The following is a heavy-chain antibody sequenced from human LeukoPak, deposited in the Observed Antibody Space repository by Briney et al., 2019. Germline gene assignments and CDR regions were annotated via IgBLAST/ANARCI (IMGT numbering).Heavy chain of an antibody. Sequence: SETLSLTCTVSGGSISSGSYCWSWIRQPAGKGLEWIGRIYTSGSTNYNPSLKSRVTVSVDTTKNQFSLKLSSVTAADTAVYYCAKGLKTAVGPYMGYHYYMDVWGKGTTVTVSS. D-gene: IGHD5-18*01. J-gene: IGHJ6*03. V-gene: IGHV4-61*02. CDR3: AKGLKTAVGPYMGYHYYMDV. CDR1: GGSISSGSYC. CDR2: IYTSGST.